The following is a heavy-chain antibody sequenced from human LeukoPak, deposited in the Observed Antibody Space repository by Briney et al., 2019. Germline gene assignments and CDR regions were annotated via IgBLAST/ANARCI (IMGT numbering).Heavy chain of an antibody. Sequence: SETLSLTCAVYGGSFSGYYWSWIRQPPGKGLEWIGEINHSGSTNYNPSLKSRVTISVDTSKNQFSLKLSSVTAADTAVYYCARGREMATISTNWFDPWGRGTLVTVSS. D-gene: IGHD5-24*01. V-gene: IGHV4-34*01. CDR1: GGSFSGYY. CDR3: ARGREMATISTNWFDP. J-gene: IGHJ5*02. CDR2: INHSGST.